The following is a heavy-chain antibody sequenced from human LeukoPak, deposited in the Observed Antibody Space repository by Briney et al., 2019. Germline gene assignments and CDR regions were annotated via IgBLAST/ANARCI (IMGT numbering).Heavy chain of an antibody. D-gene: IGHD1-26*01. CDR1: GYTFTSYG. V-gene: IGHV1-18*01. CDR3: ARDSGSPLPYFDY. J-gene: IGHJ4*02. CDR2: ISAYNGNT. Sequence: PGASLKVSCRASGYTFTSYGISWVRQAPGQGLEWMGSISAYNGNTNYAQKLQGRVTMTTDTSTSTASMELRSLRSDGTAVYYCARDSGSPLPYFDYWGQGTLVTVSS.